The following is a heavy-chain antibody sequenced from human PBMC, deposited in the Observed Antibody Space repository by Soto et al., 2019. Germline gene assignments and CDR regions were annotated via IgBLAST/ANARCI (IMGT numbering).Heavy chain of an antibody. J-gene: IGHJ4*02. CDR1: GYTFTNYA. Sequence: QVQLVQSGAEVKKPGASVKVSCKASGYTFTNYAIHWVRQAPGQRLEWMGWINAGNGDTRYSQNLEGRVTIIRDASASTAYMELNSLISEDTAIYYCVRGAASGWPFDQWGQGTLVTVSS. V-gene: IGHV1-3*01. D-gene: IGHD6-19*01. CDR2: INAGNGDT. CDR3: VRGAASGWPFDQ.